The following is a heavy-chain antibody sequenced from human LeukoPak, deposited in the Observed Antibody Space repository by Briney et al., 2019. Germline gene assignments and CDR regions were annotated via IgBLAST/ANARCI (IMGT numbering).Heavy chain of an antibody. CDR1: GFTVRSNY. CDR3: ARAKVGAAGFFDY. V-gene: IGHV3-53*01. Sequence: GGSLRLSCTASGFTVRSNYMSWVRQSPGKGLVGVSIIYSDGTAYYADSVKGLFTISRDNSKNTLYLQMNSLRAEDTAVYYCARAKVGAAGFFDYWGQGTLVTVSS. CDR2: IYSDGTA. J-gene: IGHJ4*02. D-gene: IGHD6-13*01.